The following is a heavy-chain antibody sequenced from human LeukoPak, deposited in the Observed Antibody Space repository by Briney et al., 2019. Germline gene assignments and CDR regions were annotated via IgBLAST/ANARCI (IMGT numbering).Heavy chain of an antibody. V-gene: IGHV4-59*01. CDR1: GGSISSYY. CDR3: AREGGSYGGDFDY. D-gene: IGHD1-26*01. Sequence: SETLSLTCTVSGGSISSYYWSWIRQPPGKGLEWIGYIFYNGSTHYNPSLKSRVTISLDTSKNQFSLKLASVTAADTAVYYCAREGGSYGGDFDYWGQGTLVTVSS. CDR2: IFYNGST. J-gene: IGHJ4*02.